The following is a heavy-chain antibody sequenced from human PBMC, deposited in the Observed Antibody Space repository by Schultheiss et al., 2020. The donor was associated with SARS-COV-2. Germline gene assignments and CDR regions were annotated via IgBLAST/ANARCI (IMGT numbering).Heavy chain of an antibody. V-gene: IGHV3-30*03. CDR2: ISYDGSNK. J-gene: IGHJ4*02. CDR1: GFTFSSYG. CDR3: AREAGADYYGSGSYFDY. Sequence: GGSLRLSCAVSGFTFSSYGMHWVRQAPGKGLEWVAVISYDGSNKYYADSVKGRFTISRDNSKNTLYLQMNSLRAEDTAVYYCAREAGADYYGSGSYFDYWGQGTLVTVSS. D-gene: IGHD3-10*01.